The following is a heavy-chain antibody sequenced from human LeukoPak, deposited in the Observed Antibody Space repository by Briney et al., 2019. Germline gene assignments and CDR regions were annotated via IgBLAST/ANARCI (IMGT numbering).Heavy chain of an antibody. CDR2: IIPIFGTA. D-gene: IGHD2-2*01. CDR3: ARERGGGNIVVVPAAISCWFDP. V-gene: IGHV1-69*13. J-gene: IGHJ5*02. CDR1: GGTFSSYA. Sequence: SVKVSCKASGGTFSSYAISWVRQAPGQGLEWMGGIIPIFGTANYAQKFQGRVTITADESTSSAYMELSSLRSEDTAVYYCARERGGGNIVVVPAAISCWFDPWGQGTLVTVSS.